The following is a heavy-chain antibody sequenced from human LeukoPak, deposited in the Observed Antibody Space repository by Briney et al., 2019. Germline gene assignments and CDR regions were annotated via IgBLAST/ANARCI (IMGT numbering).Heavy chain of an antibody. V-gene: IGHV1-8*01. D-gene: IGHD3-16*01. CDR3: ARGPVEAVFGVSTED. CDR1: GYTFTSYN. Sequence: GASVKVSCKASGYTFTSYNINWVRQATAQGLEWMGWMNPNSGNTGYAQKFQGRVSMTRDTSINTAYMELSSLRSEDTAVYYCARGPVEAVFGVSTEDWGQGTTVTVSS. CDR2: MNPNSGNT. J-gene: IGHJ6*02.